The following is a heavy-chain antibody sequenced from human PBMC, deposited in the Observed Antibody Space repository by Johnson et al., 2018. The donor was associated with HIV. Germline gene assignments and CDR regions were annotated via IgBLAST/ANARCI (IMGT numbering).Heavy chain of an antibody. D-gene: IGHD3-3*02. CDR2: ISYDGSNK. CDR1: GFTFSSYA. J-gene: IGHJ3*02. V-gene: IGHV3-30*04. CDR3: AKVSREVGVTDDAFDI. Sequence: QVQLVESGGGVVQPGRSLRLSCAASGFTFSSYAMHWVRQAPGKGLEWVAVISYDGSNKYYADSVKGRFTISRDNSKNTLYLQMNSLRAEDTAVYYCAKVSREVGVTDDAFDIWGQGTMVTVSS.